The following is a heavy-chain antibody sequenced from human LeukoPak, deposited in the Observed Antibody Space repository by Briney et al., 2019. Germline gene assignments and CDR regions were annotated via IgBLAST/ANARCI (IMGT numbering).Heavy chain of an antibody. D-gene: IGHD3-10*01. Sequence: PGGSLRLSCAASGFTFSNAWMSWVRQAPGKGLEWVAVISYDGSNKYYADSVKGRFTISRDNSKNTLYLQMNSLRAEDTAVYYCAKDRGVARKGPLSYYFDYWGQGTLVTVSS. CDR3: AKDRGVARKGPLSYYFDY. CDR1: GFTFSNAW. CDR2: ISYDGSNK. J-gene: IGHJ4*02. V-gene: IGHV3-30*18.